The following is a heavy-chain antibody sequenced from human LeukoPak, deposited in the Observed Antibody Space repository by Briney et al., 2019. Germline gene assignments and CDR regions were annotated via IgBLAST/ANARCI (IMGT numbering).Heavy chain of an antibody. CDR3: ARHVSSGDPHYYYYMDV. Sequence: SETLSLTCTVSGGSISSSSYYWGWIRQPPGKGLEWIGSIYSSGSTYYNPSLKSRVTISVDTSKNRFSLKLSSVTAADTAVYYCARHVSSGDPHYYYYMDVWGKGTTLTVSS. V-gene: IGHV4-39*01. D-gene: IGHD3-22*01. J-gene: IGHJ6*03. CDR1: GGSISSSSYY. CDR2: IYSSGST.